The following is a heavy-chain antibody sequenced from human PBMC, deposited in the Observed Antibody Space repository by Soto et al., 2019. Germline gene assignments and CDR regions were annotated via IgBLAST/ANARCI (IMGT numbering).Heavy chain of an antibody. V-gene: IGHV5-51*01. CDR1: RNSFTSHW. CDR2: IYPGDSDT. J-gene: IGHJ6*03. Sequence: GESLKISCKASRNSFTSHWIGWVRQMPVKGLEWMGIIYPGDSDTRYSPSFQGQVTISADKSISTAYLQWSSLKASDTAMYYCAIQLAGGDGRRHMYVCGKGTSVIVYS. CDR3: AIQLAGGDGRRHMYV. D-gene: IGHD3-3*02.